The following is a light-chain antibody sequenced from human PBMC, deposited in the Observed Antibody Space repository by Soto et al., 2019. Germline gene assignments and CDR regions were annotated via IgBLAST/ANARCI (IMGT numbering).Light chain of an antibody. Sequence: EIVLTQSPGTLSLSPGERATLSCRASQSVRDRYLAWYQQKPGQAPSLLIYDTSTRATGVPDRFSGSGSGTDFALTIRRVETEDFAIYFCQQYGSSPGTFGQGTKVDIK. CDR3: QQYGSSPGT. J-gene: IGKJ1*01. CDR2: DTS. V-gene: IGKV3-20*01. CDR1: QSVRDRY.